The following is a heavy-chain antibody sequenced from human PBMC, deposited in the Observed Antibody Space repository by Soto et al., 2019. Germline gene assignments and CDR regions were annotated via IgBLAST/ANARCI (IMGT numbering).Heavy chain of an antibody. CDR2: FDPDDGET. J-gene: IGHJ3*02. V-gene: IGHV1-24*01. CDR3: ARGPYCSGSCYNDAFDI. CDR1: GYTLTELS. D-gene: IGHD2-15*01. Sequence: ASVKVSCKVSGYTLTELSMHRVRQAPGKGLEWMGGFDPDDGETIYAQKFQGRVTMTEDTSTNTAYMELSSLRSDDTAVYYCARGPYCSGSCYNDAFDIWGQGTMVIGSS.